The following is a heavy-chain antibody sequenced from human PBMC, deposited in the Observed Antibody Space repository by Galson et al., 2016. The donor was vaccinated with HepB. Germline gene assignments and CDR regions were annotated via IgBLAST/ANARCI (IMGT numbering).Heavy chain of an antibody. CDR3: ARDPGGGPTHGY. CDR1: EFTVSNNF. J-gene: IGHJ4*02. D-gene: IGHD3-16*01. V-gene: IGHV3-66*01. CDR2: IYSVGTP. Sequence: SLRLSCAASEFTVSNNFMSWVRQAPGKGLEWVSLIYSVGTPHYADSVKGRFTMSRDSSKNTLYLQMNSLRADDTAVYFCARDPGGGPTHGYWGQGTLVTVSS.